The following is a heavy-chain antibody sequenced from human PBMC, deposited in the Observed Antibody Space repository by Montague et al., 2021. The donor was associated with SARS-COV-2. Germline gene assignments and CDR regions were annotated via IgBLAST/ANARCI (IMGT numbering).Heavy chain of an antibody. CDR3: ECDRFIAGGRLPHGFDP. Sequence: SETLSLTCSVSGGPIIGYYWSWIRLSPGQGLEWIGYVYYIWGTIYNPSLKIRVIISVETSKSQLSLKLSSVTAADTAVYYCECDRFIAGGRLPHGFDPWGQGTLVTVSS. CDR1: GGPIIGYY. D-gene: IGHD6-13*01. CDR2: VYYIWGT. J-gene: IGHJ5*02. V-gene: IGHV4-59*01.